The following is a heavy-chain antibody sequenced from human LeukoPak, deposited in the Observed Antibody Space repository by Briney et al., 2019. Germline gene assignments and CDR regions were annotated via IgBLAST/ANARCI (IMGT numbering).Heavy chain of an antibody. CDR2: ISAYNGNT. D-gene: IGHD3-22*01. CDR1: GYTFTSYG. V-gene: IGHV1-18*01. Sequence: ASVKVSCKASGYTFTSYGISWVRQAPGQGLEWMGWISAYNGNTNYAQKLQGRVTMTTDTSTSTAYMELRSLRSDDTAVYYCARGLYYYDSSGSAYYFDYWGQGTLVTVSS. J-gene: IGHJ4*02. CDR3: ARGLYYYDSSGSAYYFDY.